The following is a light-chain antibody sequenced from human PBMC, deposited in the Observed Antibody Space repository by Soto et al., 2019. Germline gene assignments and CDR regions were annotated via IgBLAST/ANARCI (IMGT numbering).Light chain of an antibody. CDR1: SSDVGGYNY. J-gene: IGLJ2*01. V-gene: IGLV2-8*01. CDR3: SSYAGSNNFVV. Sequence: QSLLTQPPSASGSPGQSVTISCPGTSSDVGGYNYVSWYQQHPGKAPKLMIYEVSKRPSGVPDRFSGSKSGNTASLTVSGLQAEDEADYYCSSYAGSNNFVVFGGGTKVTVL. CDR2: EVS.